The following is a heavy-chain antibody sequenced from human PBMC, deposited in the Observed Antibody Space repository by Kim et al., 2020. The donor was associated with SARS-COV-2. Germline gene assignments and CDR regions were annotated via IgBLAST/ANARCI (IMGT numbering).Heavy chain of an antibody. CDR1: GFTFSSYW. J-gene: IGHJ4*02. CDR2: IKQDGSEK. CDR3: ARDPLTYYYDSSGYYYEYYFDY. Sequence: GGSLRLSCVASGFTFSSYWMSWVRQAPGKGLEWVANIKQDGSEKYYVDSVKGRFTISRDNAKNSLYLQMNSLRAEDTAVYYCARDPLTYYYDSSGYYYEYYFDYWGQGTLVTVSP. V-gene: IGHV3-7*01. D-gene: IGHD3-22*01.